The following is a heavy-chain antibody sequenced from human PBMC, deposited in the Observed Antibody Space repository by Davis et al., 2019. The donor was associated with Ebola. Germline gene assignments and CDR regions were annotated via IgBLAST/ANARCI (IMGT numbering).Heavy chain of an antibody. D-gene: IGHD3-3*01. J-gene: IGHJ4*02. V-gene: IGHV3-33*01. CDR3: ARDRRAYYDFWSGYSTFDY. CDR2: IWYDGSNK. CDR1: GFTFSSYG. Sequence: PGGSLRLSCAASGFTFSSYGMHWVRQAPGKGLEWVAVIWYDGSNKYYADSVKGRFTISRDNSKNTLYLQMNSLRAEDTAVYYCARDRRAYYDFWSGYSTFDYWGQGTLVTVSS.